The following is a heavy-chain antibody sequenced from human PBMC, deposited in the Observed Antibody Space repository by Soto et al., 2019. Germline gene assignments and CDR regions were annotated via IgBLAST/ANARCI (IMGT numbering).Heavy chain of an antibody. D-gene: IGHD3-3*02. CDR3: ARHSTWSDP. CDR2: IYPSDSDT. CDR1: GYTLTHYW. V-gene: IGHV5-51*01. Sequence: GGGLKICWWGSGYTLTHYWEAWVRQLPGKGLEWMGIIYPSDSDTRYSPSFQGQVTISVDKSISTAYLQWSSLKASDTAMYYCARHSTWSDPWGQGTLVTVSS. J-gene: IGHJ5*02.